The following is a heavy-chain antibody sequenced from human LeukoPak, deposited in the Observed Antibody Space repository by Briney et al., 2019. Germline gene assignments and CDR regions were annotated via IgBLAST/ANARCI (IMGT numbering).Heavy chain of an antibody. V-gene: IGHV3-53*01. CDR2: IYSGGST. Sequence: GGSLRLSCAASGFTVSSNYMSWVRQAPGKGLEWVSVIYSGGSTYYADSVKGRFTISRDNSKNTLYLQMNSLRAEDTAVYYCARGWGYCSGGNCYFTYFDYWGQGALVTVSS. CDR3: ARGWGYCSGGNCYFTYFDY. CDR1: GFTVSSNY. D-gene: IGHD2-15*01. J-gene: IGHJ4*02.